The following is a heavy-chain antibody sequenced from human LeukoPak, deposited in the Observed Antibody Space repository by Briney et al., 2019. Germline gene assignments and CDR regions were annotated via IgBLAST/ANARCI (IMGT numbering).Heavy chain of an antibody. Sequence: PGGSLRLSCAASGFSLSNSAMSWVRQAPGKGLEWVSLIIASSGSTFYADSVKGRFTISRDNSKNMLYLQMNSLRAEDTAVYYCAKGAYDYIEMGHFDYWGQGTLVTVSS. CDR3: AKGAYDYIEMGHFDY. CDR1: GFSLSNSA. CDR2: IIASSGST. V-gene: IGHV3-23*01. D-gene: IGHD5-12*01. J-gene: IGHJ4*02.